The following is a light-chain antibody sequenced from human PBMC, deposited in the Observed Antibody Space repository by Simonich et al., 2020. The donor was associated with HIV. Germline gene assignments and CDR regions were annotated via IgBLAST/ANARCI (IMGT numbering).Light chain of an antibody. CDR3: QQYYSTPMYP. J-gene: IGKJ2*01. Sequence: DIVMTQSPDSLAVSLGARATINCKSSQSVLYSSNNKDCLPWYQQKPGQPPKLIIYCTSTRASALPDRISGSGSGTDFTLTISSLQAEDVAVYSCQQYYSTPMYPFGQGTKVEI. CDR2: CTS. CDR1: QSVLYSSNNKDC. V-gene: IGKV4-1*01.